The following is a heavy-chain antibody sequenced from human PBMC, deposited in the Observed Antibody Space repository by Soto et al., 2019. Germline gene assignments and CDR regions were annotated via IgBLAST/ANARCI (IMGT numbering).Heavy chain of an antibody. CDR3: AHIPLVEDFGLVSFFYGMDV. J-gene: IGHJ6*02. CDR1: GLSFNSSAVS. CDR2: IAWDDDK. D-gene: IGHD3-10*01. Sequence: SGPTLVNPTPTLTLTCTFSGLSFNSSAVSVSWIRQPPGKALEWLALIAWDDDKFYNTSLRSRLTISKDTSKNREVITLTNVDPVDTASYYCAHIPLVEDFGLVSFFYGMDVWGQGTTVTVSS. V-gene: IGHV2-70*12.